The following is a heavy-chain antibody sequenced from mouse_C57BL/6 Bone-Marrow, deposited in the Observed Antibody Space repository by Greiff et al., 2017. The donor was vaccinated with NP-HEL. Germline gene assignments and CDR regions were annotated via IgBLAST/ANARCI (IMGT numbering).Heavy chain of an antibody. Sequence: QVQLKESGAELAKPGASVKLSCKASGYTFTSYWMHWVKQRPGQGLEWIGYINPSSGYTKYNQKFKDKATLTADKSSSTAYMQLSSLTYEDSAVYYCAHITTVNFDVWGTGTTVTVSS. V-gene: IGHV1-7*01. D-gene: IGHD1-1*01. CDR2: INPSSGYT. CDR1: GYTFTSYW. J-gene: IGHJ1*03. CDR3: AHITTVNFDV.